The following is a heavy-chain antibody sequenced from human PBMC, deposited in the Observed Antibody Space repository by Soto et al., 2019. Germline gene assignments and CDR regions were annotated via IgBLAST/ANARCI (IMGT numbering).Heavy chain of an antibody. J-gene: IGHJ6*02. CDR1: GGSVSSGSYY. Sequence: QVQLQESGPGLVKPSETLAVTCTVSGGSVSSGSYYWSWIRQPPGKVLEWVGCISDTGSGDYKPSLTSRVTISVHTSKRQFSLRLYSVTAADTAVYYCARAHSGYDPLGMDVWGQGTTVPVSS. D-gene: IGHD5-12*01. CDR3: ARAHSGYDPLGMDV. V-gene: IGHV4-61*01. CDR2: ISDTGSG.